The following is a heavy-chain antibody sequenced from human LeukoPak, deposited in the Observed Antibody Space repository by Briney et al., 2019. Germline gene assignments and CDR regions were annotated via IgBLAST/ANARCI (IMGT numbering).Heavy chain of an antibody. V-gene: IGHV3-7*01. CDR2: INKNGCKT. CDR1: GFTFTNNF. Sequence: GGSLRLSCASSGFTFTNNFMNWVRQAPGKGLEWVANINKNGCKTNYADSVSGGFTLFRDNAKDSLYLQMNNLRAEDAATYYCVQDGYYYFDFWGKGTTVTVSS. CDR3: VQDGYYYFDF. J-gene: IGHJ6*03.